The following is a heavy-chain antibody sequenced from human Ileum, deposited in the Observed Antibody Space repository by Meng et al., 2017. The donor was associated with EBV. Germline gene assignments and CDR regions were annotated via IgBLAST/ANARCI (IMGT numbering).Heavy chain of an antibody. V-gene: IGHV4-61*01. CDR3: AGDPHSGSPH. J-gene: IGHJ4*02. D-gene: IGHD1-26*01. CDR1: GGSVSSAHSF. CDR2: MSYSGST. Sequence: QVHVQESGPGPVKPSETLSLTCTVSGGSVSSAHSFWTWIRQPPGKGLEWIGYMSYSGSTNYSPPLESRVTISVDTSKNQFSLKLSPVTAADTAVYYCAGDPHSGSPHWGQGTLVTVSS.